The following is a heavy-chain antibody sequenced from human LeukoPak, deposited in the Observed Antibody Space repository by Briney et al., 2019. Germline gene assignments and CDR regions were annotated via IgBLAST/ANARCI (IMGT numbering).Heavy chain of an antibody. V-gene: IGHV3-30*02. CDR1: GFTFSSYG. J-gene: IGHJ6*03. D-gene: IGHD3-10*01. CDR3: AKDQGFKWFGELGTYMDV. CDR2: IRYDGSNK. Sequence: GGSLRLSCAASGFTFSSYGMHWVRQAPGKGLEWVAFIRYDGSNKYYADSVKGRFTISRDNSKNTLYLQMNSLRAEDTAVYYCAKDQGFKWFGELGTYMDVWGKGTTVTVSS.